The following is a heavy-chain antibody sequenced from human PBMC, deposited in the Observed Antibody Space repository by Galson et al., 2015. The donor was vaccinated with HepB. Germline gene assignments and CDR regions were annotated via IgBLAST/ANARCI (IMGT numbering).Heavy chain of an antibody. CDR3: ARDRPPGIAAAGSFQH. V-gene: IGHV3-21*01. CDR1: GFTFSNYN. J-gene: IGHJ1*01. Sequence: SLRLSCAASGFTFSNYNMNWVRQAPGKGLEWVSSISSSSSYIYYADSVKGRFTISRDNAKNSLYLQMNSLRAEDTAVYYCARDRPPGIAAAGSFQHWGQGTLVTVSS. D-gene: IGHD6-13*01. CDR2: ISSSSSYI.